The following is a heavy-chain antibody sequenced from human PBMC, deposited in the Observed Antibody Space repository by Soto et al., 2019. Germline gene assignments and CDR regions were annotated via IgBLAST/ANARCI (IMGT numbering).Heavy chain of an antibody. CDR2: IWYDGSNK. J-gene: IGHJ4*02. Sequence: HPGGSLRLSCAASGFTFSSYGMHWVRQAPGKGLEWVAVIWYDGSNKYYADSVKGRFTISRDNSKNTLYLQMNSLRAEDTAVYYCASADDSSGYYSYFDYWGQGTLVTVSS. V-gene: IGHV3-33*01. D-gene: IGHD3-22*01. CDR3: ASADDSSGYYSYFDY. CDR1: GFTFSSYG.